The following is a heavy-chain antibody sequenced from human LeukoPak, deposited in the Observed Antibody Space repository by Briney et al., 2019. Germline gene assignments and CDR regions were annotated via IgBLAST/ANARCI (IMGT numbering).Heavy chain of an antibody. CDR2: IYCSGST. CDR3: ARNRGEYSYGFDY. Sequence: PSQTLSLTCTVSGGSISSGDYYWSWIRQPPGKGLEWIGYIYCSGSTYYNPSLKSRVTISVDTSKNQFSLKLSSVTAADTAVYYCARNRGEYSYGFDYWGQGTLVTVSS. D-gene: IGHD5-18*01. CDR1: GGSISSGDYY. J-gene: IGHJ4*02. V-gene: IGHV4-30-4*01.